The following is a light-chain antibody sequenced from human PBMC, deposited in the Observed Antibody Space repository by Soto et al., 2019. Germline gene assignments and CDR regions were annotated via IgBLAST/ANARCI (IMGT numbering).Light chain of an antibody. CDR2: RNN. V-gene: IGLV1-47*01. J-gene: IGLJ2*01. CDR1: SSNIGSKY. CDR3: AAWDDSLSGHVV. Sequence: QSALTQPPSASGTPGQRVTISCSGSSSNIGSKYVYWYQQLPGTPPKLLIYRNNQRPSGVPDRFSGSKSGTSASLAISGLRSEDEADYYCAAWDDSLSGHVVFGGGTKLTVL.